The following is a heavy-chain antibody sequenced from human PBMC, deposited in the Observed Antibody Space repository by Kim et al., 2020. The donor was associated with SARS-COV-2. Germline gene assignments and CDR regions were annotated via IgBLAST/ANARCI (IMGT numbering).Heavy chain of an antibody. CDR3: TTDYHYISGSFYHFDY. D-gene: IGHD3-10*01. J-gene: IGHJ4*02. CDR1: GFTFSNAW. Sequence: GGSLRLSCAASGFTFSNAWMSWVRQAPGRGLEWVGRLKSKTDGGTTEHAAPVKGRFTISRDDSKNTLYLQMNSLKIEDTAVYYCTTDYHYISGSFYHFDYWGQGTLVTVSS. V-gene: IGHV3-15*01. CDR2: LKSKTDGGTT.